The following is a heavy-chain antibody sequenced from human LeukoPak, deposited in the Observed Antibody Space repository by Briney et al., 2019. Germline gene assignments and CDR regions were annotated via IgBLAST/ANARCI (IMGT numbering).Heavy chain of an antibody. CDR3: AKEREGYSYGPPFDY. J-gene: IGHJ4*02. Sequence: GGSLRLSCAASGFTFSSYWMSWVRQAPGKGLEWVANIKQDGSEKYYADSVKGRFTISRDNSKNTLYLQMNSLRAEDTAVYYCAKEREGYSYGPPFDYWGQGTLVTVSS. D-gene: IGHD5-18*01. CDR1: GFTFSSYW. V-gene: IGHV3-7*01. CDR2: IKQDGSEK.